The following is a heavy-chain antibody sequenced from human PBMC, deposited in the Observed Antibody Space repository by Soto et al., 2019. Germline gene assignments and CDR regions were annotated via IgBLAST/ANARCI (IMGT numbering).Heavy chain of an antibody. Sequence: PSETLSLTCAVSGGAVISSNWLSVVRDPPGKVLEWIGEIYHSGSTNYNPSLKSRVTISVDKSKNQFSLKLSSVTAADTAVYYCARKGLDGSGSYYRYYYGMDVWGQGTKVTVSS. V-gene: IGHV4-4*02. J-gene: IGHJ6*02. CDR2: IYHSGST. D-gene: IGHD3-10*01. CDR1: GGAVISSNW. CDR3: ARKGLDGSGSYYRYYYGMDV.